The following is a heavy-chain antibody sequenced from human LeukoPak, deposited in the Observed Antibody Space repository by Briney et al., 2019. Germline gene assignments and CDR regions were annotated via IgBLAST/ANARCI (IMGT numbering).Heavy chain of an antibody. CDR3: ARDLYDSSGYYFLDY. J-gene: IGHJ4*02. Sequence: SETLSLTCTVTGGSISSYYWSWIRQPPGKGLEWIGYIYYTGSTNYNPSLKSRVTMSVDTSKNQFSLKLSSVTAADTAVYYCARDLYDSSGYYFLDYWGQGTLVTVSS. CDR2: IYYTGST. CDR1: GGSISSYY. V-gene: IGHV4-59*12. D-gene: IGHD3-22*01.